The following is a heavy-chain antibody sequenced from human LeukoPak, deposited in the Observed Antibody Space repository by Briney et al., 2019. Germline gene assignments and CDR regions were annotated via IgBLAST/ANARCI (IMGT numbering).Heavy chain of an antibody. CDR1: GRTFGDNA. V-gene: IGHV3-49*04. CDR3: TTGSYHESSGYRFDY. CDR2: IRNKGNDGTT. J-gene: IGHJ4*02. Sequence: GRSLSLLCTTSGRTFGDNAMSWARQAPGKALEWVGFIRNKGNDGTTEYAASVKGRFTISRDDSESITYLQMNSLRTEDTAVYYCTTGSYHESSGYRFDYWGQGTLVTVSS. D-gene: IGHD3-22*01.